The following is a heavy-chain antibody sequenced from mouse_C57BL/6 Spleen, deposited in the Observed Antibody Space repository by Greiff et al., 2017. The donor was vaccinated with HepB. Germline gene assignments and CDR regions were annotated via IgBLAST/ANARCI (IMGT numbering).Heavy chain of an antibody. CDR1: GYTFTSYW. Sequence: QVQLQQPGAELVKPGASVKLSCKASGYTFTSYWMQWVKQRPGQGLEWIGEIDPSDSYTNYNQKFKGKATLTVDTSSSTAYMQLSSLTSEDSAVYYCASGAYSSNYRYFDYWGQGTTLTVAS. CDR2: IDPSDSYT. V-gene: IGHV1-50*01. CDR3: ASGAYSSNYRYFDY. D-gene: IGHD2-5*01. J-gene: IGHJ2*01.